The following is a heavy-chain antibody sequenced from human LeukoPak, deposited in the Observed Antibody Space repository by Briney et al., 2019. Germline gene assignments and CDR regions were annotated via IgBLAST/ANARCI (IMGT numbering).Heavy chain of an antibody. CDR1: GGSIGSSSYY. CDR2: IYYSGST. D-gene: IGHD3-22*01. V-gene: IGHV4-39*07. CDR3: TRGSIAYYYMDV. J-gene: IGHJ6*03. Sequence: SETLSLTCTVSGGSIGSSSYYWGWIRQPPGKGLEWMGSIYYSGSTYYNPSLKSRVTISVDTSKNQFSLKLSSVTAADTAVYYCTRGSIAYYYMDVWGKGTTVTISS.